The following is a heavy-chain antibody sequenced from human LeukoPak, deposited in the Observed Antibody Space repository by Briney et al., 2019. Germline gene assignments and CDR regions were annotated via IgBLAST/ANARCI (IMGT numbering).Heavy chain of an antibody. D-gene: IGHD6-13*01. J-gene: IGHJ4*02. CDR1: GYTFTSYY. CDR3: ASGAAAGTFSIGY. V-gene: IGHV1-46*01. CDR2: INPSGGGT. Sequence: ASVKVSCKASGYTFTSYYMHWVRQAPGQGLEWMGIINPSGGGTSYSQKFQGRVTMTTDTSTSTLYMELSSLRSEDTAVYDCASGAAAGTFSIGYWGQGTLLTVSS.